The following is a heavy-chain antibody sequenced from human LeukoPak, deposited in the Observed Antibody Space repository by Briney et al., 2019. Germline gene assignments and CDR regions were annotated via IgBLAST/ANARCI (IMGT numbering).Heavy chain of an antibody. V-gene: IGHV3-21*01. CDR2: ISSSSSYI. Sequence: PGGSLRLSCAASGFTFSSYSMNWVRQAPGKGLEWVSSISSSSSYIYYADSVKGRFTISRDNAKNSLYLQMNSLRAEDTAVYYCARALSLAVAGPQSAFDIWGQGTMVTVSS. J-gene: IGHJ3*02. D-gene: IGHD6-19*01. CDR1: GFTFSSYS. CDR3: ARALSLAVAGPQSAFDI.